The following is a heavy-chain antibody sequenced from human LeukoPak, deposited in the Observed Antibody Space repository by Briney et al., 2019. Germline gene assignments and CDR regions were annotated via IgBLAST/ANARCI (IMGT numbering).Heavy chain of an antibody. CDR2: IYNTVDV. J-gene: IGHJ4*02. CDR3: ARSRNYDSTGYNPTYYFDS. V-gene: IGHV4-59*01. D-gene: IGHD3-22*01. CDR1: GGSIIGSY. Sequence: PSETLSLTCTVSGGSIIGSYWTWLRQSPGGGLEYVGYIYNTVDVNYSPSLKSRVTISIDMSRSQFSLRLKSVTAADTAIYYCARSRNYDSTGYNPTYYFDSWGQGARVTVSS.